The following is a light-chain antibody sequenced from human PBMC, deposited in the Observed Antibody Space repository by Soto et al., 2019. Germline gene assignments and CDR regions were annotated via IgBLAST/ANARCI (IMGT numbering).Light chain of an antibody. V-gene: IGKV3-15*01. Sequence: ETVMTQSPATLSVSPGERVALCCRASEGVGSSLAWYQQKPGQAPRVLIYGASTTAPGIPARFSGSGSGTEFTLTISSLQSEDSAVYHCQQYNDWPRTFGQGTKVE. CDR2: GAS. CDR1: EGVGSS. J-gene: IGKJ1*01. CDR3: QQYNDWPRT.